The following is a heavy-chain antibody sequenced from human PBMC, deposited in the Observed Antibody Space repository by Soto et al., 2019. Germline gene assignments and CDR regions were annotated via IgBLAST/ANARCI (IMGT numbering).Heavy chain of an antibody. V-gene: IGHV3-9*02. J-gene: IGHJ4*02. CDR1: GSSSDPFT. D-gene: IGHD2-15*01. CDR2: LSWDRSTV. CDR3: AVSSPDIVVLPSSIYFTS. Sequence: GGFLRLSCVASGSSSDPFTMHWVRELPGKGLEWVAGLSWDRSTVAYADSVQGRFTISRDHAKNSVDLLMDSLRPDDTALYFCAVSSPDIVVLPSSIYFTSWGPGTQVTVS.